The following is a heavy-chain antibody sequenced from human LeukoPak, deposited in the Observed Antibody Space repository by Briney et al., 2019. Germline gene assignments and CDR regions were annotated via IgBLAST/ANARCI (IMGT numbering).Heavy chain of an antibody. CDR3: ARDPDPRDYYDSSGIDY. Sequence: ASVKVSCKASGYTFTSYGISWVRQAPGQGLEWMGWISAYNGNTNYAQKLQGRVTMTTDTSTSTAYMELRSLRSDDTAVYYCARDPDPRDYYDSSGIDYWGQGTLVTVSS. D-gene: IGHD3-22*01. J-gene: IGHJ4*02. V-gene: IGHV1-18*01. CDR1: GYTFTSYG. CDR2: ISAYNGNT.